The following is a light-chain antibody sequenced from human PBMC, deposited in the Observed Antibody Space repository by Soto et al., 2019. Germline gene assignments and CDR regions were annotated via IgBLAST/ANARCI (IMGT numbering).Light chain of an antibody. CDR3: QQYNNWPPT. Sequence: ATLSGTPDQSATLCPKASQSVSSNLAWYQQKPGQAPRLLIYGASTRATGIPARFSGSGSGTEFTLTISSLQSEDFAVYYCQQYNNWPPTFGQGTKVDIK. CDR1: QSVSSN. CDR2: GAS. J-gene: IGKJ1*01. V-gene: IGKV3-15*01.